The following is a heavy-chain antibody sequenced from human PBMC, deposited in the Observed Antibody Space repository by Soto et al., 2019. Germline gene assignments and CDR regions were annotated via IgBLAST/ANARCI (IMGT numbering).Heavy chain of an antibody. V-gene: IGHV1-69*06. Sequence: QVQVVQSGAEVKRPGSSVNVSCKASGGYFNNRQTLNSYPISWVRQAPGKGVEWMVGISSLFGTTNYAQRFQGRVTITADKSTSTTYLEVNTVTSDDTGVYYCAKSGGGEIYYYYYAMDVWGPGTTVPVSS. CDR3: AKSGGGEIYYYYYAMDV. D-gene: IGHD3-16*01. CDR1: GGYFNNRQTLNSYP. CDR2: ISSLFGTT. J-gene: IGHJ6*02.